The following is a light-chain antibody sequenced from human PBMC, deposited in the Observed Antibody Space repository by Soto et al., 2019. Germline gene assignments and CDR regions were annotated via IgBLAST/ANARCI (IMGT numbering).Light chain of an antibody. CDR2: DAS. V-gene: IGKV3-20*01. J-gene: IGKJ4*01. CDR3: QQYGSSPPNT. Sequence: IGLTQSPATLSLSPGERATLSCRASQSVSRHLAWYQQKPGQAPRLLIYDASNRATGIPDRFSGSGSGTDFTLTISRLEPEDFAVYYCQQYGSSPPNTFGGGTKVDIK. CDR1: QSVSRH.